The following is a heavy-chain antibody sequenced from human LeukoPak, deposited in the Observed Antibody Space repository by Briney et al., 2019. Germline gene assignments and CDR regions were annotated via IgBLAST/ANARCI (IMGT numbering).Heavy chain of an antibody. V-gene: IGHV4-59*01. D-gene: IGHD2-2*01. CDR3: AKDRRSSTSCCRNDY. J-gene: IGHJ4*02. CDR1: GGSITGSY. Sequence: PSETLSLTCTVSGGSITGSYWSWLRQPPGKGLEYIGYIYYSGSTNYNPSLKSRVTISVDTSKNQFSLKLTSVTAADTAVYYCAKDRRSSTSCCRNDYWGQGTLVTVSS. CDR2: IYYSGST.